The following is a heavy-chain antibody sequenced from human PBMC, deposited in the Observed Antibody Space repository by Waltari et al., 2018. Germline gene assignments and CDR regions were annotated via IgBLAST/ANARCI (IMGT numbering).Heavy chain of an antibody. CDR3: ARGYGSGSYYGY. Sequence: QVQLQQWGAGLLKPSETLSLTCAVYGGSFSGYYWSWIRQPPGKGLEWIGEINRGGSTNYTPSLKSRVTIAVDTSKNQFSLKVSSVTAADTAVYYCARGYGSGSYYGYWGQGTLVTVSS. CDR1: GGSFSGYY. V-gene: IGHV4-34*02. J-gene: IGHJ4*02. CDR2: INRGGST. D-gene: IGHD3-10*01.